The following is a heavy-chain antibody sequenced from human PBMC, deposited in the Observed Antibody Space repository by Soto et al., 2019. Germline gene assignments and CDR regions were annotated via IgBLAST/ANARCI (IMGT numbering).Heavy chain of an antibody. CDR1: GDFNTNYY. V-gene: IGHV4-4*09. Sequence: SETLSLTCTVSGDFNTNYYWSWIRQSPGKGLEWMGFIYSSGSTRYNPSLKSRVTMSLDTSKNQFSLKLYSVAAADTAVYYCARLPAELDYGDAKDYWGQGTLVTVSS. CDR3: ARLPAELDYGDAKDY. J-gene: IGHJ4*02. D-gene: IGHD4-17*01. CDR2: IYSSGST.